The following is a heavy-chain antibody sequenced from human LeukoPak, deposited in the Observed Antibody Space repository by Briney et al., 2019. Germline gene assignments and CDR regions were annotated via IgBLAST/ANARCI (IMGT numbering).Heavy chain of an antibody. Sequence: EASVKVSCKTSGGALGSYSISWVRQAPGQGLEWMGGIVPTFETANYAQKFQDRLTITADESTDTVYMELSSLTSEDTAVYYCARDRGHCDTARCYINWFDPWGQGTLVTVSP. CDR1: GGALGSYS. D-gene: IGHD5-18*01. CDR3: ARDRGHCDTARCYINWFDP. V-gene: IGHV1-69*01. CDR2: IVPTFETA. J-gene: IGHJ5*02.